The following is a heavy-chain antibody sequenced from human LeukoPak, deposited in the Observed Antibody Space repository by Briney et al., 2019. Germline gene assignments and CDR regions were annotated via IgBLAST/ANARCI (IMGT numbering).Heavy chain of an antibody. D-gene: IGHD2-2*01. Sequence: ASVKVSCKASGYTFTGYYMHWVRQAPGQGLEWMGWINPNSGDTNYAQKFQGRVTMTRDTSISTAYMELSRLRSEDTAVYYCARGGYCSSTSCLGRSLYYYYYMDVWGKGTTVTVSS. CDR2: INPNSGDT. CDR3: ARGGYCSSTSCLGRSLYYYYYMDV. V-gene: IGHV1-2*02. CDR1: GYTFTGYY. J-gene: IGHJ6*03.